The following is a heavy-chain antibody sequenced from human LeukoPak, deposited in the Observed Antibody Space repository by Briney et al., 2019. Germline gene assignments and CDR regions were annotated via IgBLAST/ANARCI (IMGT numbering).Heavy chain of an antibody. J-gene: IGHJ4*02. CDR1: GGSFSGYY. Sequence: SGTLSLTCAVYGGSFSGYYWSWIRQPPGKGLEWIGEINHSGSTNYNPSLKSRVTISVDTSKSQFSLKLSSVTAADTAVYYCARATYYYDGSGYYSGYYFDYWGQGTLVTVSS. D-gene: IGHD3-22*01. CDR2: INHSGST. CDR3: ARATYYYDGSGYYSGYYFDY. V-gene: IGHV4-34*01.